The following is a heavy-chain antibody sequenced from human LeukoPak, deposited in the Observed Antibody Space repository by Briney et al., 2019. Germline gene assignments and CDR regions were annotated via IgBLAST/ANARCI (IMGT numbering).Heavy chain of an antibody. CDR1: GGSISSYY. CDR3: ARLPGIAVAGSRYYYYGMDV. D-gene: IGHD6-19*01. V-gene: IGHV4-59*08. CDR2: IYYSGST. J-gene: IGHJ6*02. Sequence: KTSETLSLTCTVSGGSISSYYWSWIRQPPGKGLEWIGYIYYSGSTNYNPSLKSRVTISVDTSKNQFSLKLSSVTAADTAVYYCARLPGIAVAGSRYYYYGMDVWGQGTTVTVSS.